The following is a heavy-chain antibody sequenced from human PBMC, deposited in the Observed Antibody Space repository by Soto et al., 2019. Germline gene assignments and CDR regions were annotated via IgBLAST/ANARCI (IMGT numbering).Heavy chain of an antibody. CDR3: ARGDYGWGSYYKGGYSGMDV. CDR1: GGSIITYY. Sequence: SETLLLTCTVSGGSIITYYWGWIRQPPGKGLEWIGYIYYSGSTNYTPSHKSRVTISVDTSKTQFPLKLSSVTAADTAVYYCARGDYGWGSYYKGGYSGMDVWGQGTTVT. V-gene: IGHV4-59*01. J-gene: IGHJ6*02. D-gene: IGHD3-10*01. CDR2: IYYSGST.